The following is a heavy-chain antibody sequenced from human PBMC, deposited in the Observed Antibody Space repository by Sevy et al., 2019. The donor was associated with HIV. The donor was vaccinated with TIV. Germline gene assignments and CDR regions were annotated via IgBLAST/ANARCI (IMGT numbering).Heavy chain of an antibody. CDR3: AREGCTKPHDY. CDR1: GFTFSKYS. V-gene: IGHV3-23*01. CDR2: LSFGCGEI. D-gene: IGHD2-8*01. Sequence: GGSLRLSCAASGFTFSKYSMSWVRQPPGKGLEWVSTLSFGCGEINYAHSVKGRFTISRDNSKSSVYVQMNNLRPEDTAVYYCAREGCTKPHDYWGQGTLVTVSS. J-gene: IGHJ4*02.